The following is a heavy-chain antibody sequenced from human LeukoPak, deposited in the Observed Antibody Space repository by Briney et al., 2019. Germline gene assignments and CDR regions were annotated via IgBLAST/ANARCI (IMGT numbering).Heavy chain of an antibody. CDR1: GGSISGYY. CDR2: IYYSGIT. D-gene: IGHD3-10*01. Sequence: SETLSLTCTVSGGSISGYYWSWIRQPPGKGLEWIGYIYYSGITNYNPSLKSRVTMSVDTSKNQFSLKLSSVTAADTAVYYCARDPSPLLWFDYWGQGTLVTVSS. J-gene: IGHJ5*01. V-gene: IGHV4-59*12. CDR3: ARDPSPLLWFDY.